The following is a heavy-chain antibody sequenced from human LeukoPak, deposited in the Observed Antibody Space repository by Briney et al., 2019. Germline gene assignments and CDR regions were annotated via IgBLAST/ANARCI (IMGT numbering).Heavy chain of an antibody. J-gene: IGHJ6*02. Sequence: ASVKVSCKASGYTFTGYYMHWVRQAPGQGLEWMGWINPNSGDTNYAQKFQGRVTMTRDTSISTAYMELSRLRSDDTAVYYCARGPYYYDSSGYSGLSMDVWGQGTTVTVSS. V-gene: IGHV1-2*02. D-gene: IGHD3-22*01. CDR3: ARGPYYYDSSGYSGLSMDV. CDR2: INPNSGDT. CDR1: GYTFTGYY.